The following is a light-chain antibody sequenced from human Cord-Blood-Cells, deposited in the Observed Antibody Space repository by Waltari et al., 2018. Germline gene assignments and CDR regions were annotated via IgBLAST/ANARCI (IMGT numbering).Light chain of an antibody. CDR3: QQYGSSPFT. V-gene: IGKV3-20*01. Sequence: TLSLSPGERATLSYRASQSVSSSYLAWYQQKPGQAPRLLIYGASSRATGIPDRFSGSGSGTDFTLTISRLEPEDFAVYYCQQYGSSPFTFGPGTKVDIK. CDR2: GAS. J-gene: IGKJ3*01. CDR1: QSVSSSY.